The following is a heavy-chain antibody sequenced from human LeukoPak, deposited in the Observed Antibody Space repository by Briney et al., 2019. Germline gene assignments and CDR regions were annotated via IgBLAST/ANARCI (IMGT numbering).Heavy chain of an antibody. CDR1: GFTFSSYA. Sequence: PGGSLRLSCAASGFTFSSYAMSWVRQAPGEGVEWVSAISGSGGSTYYADSVKGRFTISRDNSKNTLYLQMNSLRAEDTAVYYCAKGAGAGGERLYYYYGMDVWGKGTTVTVSS. CDR2: ISGSGGST. V-gene: IGHV3-23*01. J-gene: IGHJ6*04. CDR3: AKGAGAGGERLYYYYGMDV. D-gene: IGHD2-21*01.